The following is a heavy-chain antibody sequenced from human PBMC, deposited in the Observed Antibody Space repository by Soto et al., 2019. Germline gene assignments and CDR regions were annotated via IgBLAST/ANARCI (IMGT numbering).Heavy chain of an antibody. V-gene: IGHV3-23*01. CDR3: SKETYNWNNDWFDP. J-gene: IGHJ5*02. D-gene: IGHD1-20*01. CDR2: IRGSGGST. Sequence: PGGSLRLSCAASGFTFSSYAMCWVRQAPRKGLEWVSAIRGSGGSTYYADSVKGRFTISRDNSKNTLYLHMNSLRAEDTAVYYCSKETYNWNNDWFDPWGQGTLVTVSS. CDR1: GFTFSSYA.